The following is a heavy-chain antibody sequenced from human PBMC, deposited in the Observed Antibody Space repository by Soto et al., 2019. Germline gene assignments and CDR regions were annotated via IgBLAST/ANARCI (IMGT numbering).Heavy chain of an antibody. Sequence: QVQLQQWGAGLLKPSETLSLTCAVYGGSFSGYYWSWIRQPPGKGLEWIGAINHSGSTNYNPSLKSRVTRSVDTSKNQFSLKLSSVTAADTAVYYCARGKPLNYSSGWYRRSAFDIWGQGTMVTVSS. V-gene: IGHV4-34*01. CDR1: GGSFSGYY. J-gene: IGHJ3*02. CDR3: ARGKPLNYSSGWYRRSAFDI. D-gene: IGHD6-19*01. CDR2: INHSGST.